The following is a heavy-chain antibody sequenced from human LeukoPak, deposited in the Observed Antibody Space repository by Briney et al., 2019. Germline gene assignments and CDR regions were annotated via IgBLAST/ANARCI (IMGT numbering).Heavy chain of an antibody. V-gene: IGHV4-59*01. J-gene: IGHJ6*02. CDR1: GDSISSFY. D-gene: IGHD2/OR15-2a*01. CDR3: ARDSTNFYGMDV. Sequence: KTSETLSLTCIVSGDSISSFYWGWIRQPPGKGLEWIGDIYYTGSTNYNPSLKSGVTISADTSKNQFSLKLRSVTAADPAVYYCARDSTNFYGMDVWGQGTTVTVSS. CDR2: IYYTGST.